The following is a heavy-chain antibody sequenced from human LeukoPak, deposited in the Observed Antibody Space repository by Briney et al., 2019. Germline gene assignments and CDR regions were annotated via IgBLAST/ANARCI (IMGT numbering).Heavy chain of an antibody. CDR2: IIPIFGTA. CDR3: ARTEGPRFLEWLSLDV. J-gene: IGHJ6*04. CDR1: GGTFSSYA. D-gene: IGHD3-3*01. Sequence: SVKVSCKASGGTFSSYAISWVRQAPGQGLEWMGGIIPIFGTANYAQKLQGRVTITADESTSTAYMELSSLRSEDTAVYYCARTEGPRFLEWLSLDVWGKGTTVTVSS. V-gene: IGHV1-69*13.